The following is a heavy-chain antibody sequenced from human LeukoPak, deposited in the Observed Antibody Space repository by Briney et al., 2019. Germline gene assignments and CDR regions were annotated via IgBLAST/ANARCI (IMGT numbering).Heavy chain of an antibody. V-gene: IGHV4-59*01. CDR2: IYYSGST. CDR1: GGSISSYY. D-gene: IGHD3-22*01. Sequence: PSETLSLTCTVSGGSISSYYWSWIRQPPGKGLEWIGYIYYSGSTNYNPSLKSRVTISVDTSKNQFSLKLSSVTAADTAVYYCAGAYYYDSSGYYYDAFDIWGQGTMVTVSS. J-gene: IGHJ3*02. CDR3: AGAYYYDSSGYYYDAFDI.